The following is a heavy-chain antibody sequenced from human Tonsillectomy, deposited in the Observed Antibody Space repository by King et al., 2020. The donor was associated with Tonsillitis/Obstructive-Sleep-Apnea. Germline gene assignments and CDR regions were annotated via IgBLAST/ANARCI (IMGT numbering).Heavy chain of an antibody. Sequence: VQLQQWGAGLLKPSETLSLTCAVYGGSFSGYYWNWIRQPPGKGLEWIGEINHSGSTNCNPSLKSRVTISVDTSKKQFSLKGSSVTAADTAIYYCASAPRSSSFQNYYFDYWGQGTLVTVSS. CDR3: ASAPRSSSFQNYYFDY. V-gene: IGHV4-34*01. CDR2: INHSGST. D-gene: IGHD6-6*01. J-gene: IGHJ4*02. CDR1: GGSFSGYY.